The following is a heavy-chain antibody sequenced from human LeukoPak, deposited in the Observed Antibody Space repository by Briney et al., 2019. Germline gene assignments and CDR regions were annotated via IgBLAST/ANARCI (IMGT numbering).Heavy chain of an antibody. CDR1: GGSISSSSYY. Sequence: SETLSLTCTVSGGSISSSSYYWGWIRQPPGKGLEWIGSIYYSGSTYYNPSLKSRVTISVDTYKNQFSLKLSSVTAADTAVYYCASLSSRRITIFGVVKYYFDYWGQGTLVTVSS. CDR2: IYYSGST. CDR3: ASLSSRRITIFGVVKYYFDY. J-gene: IGHJ4*02. V-gene: IGHV4-39*01. D-gene: IGHD3-3*01.